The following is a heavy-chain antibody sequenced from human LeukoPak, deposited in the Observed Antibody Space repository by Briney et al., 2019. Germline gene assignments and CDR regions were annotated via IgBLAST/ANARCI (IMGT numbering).Heavy chain of an antibody. CDR3: ARGHNIAVGQ. D-gene: IGHD6-19*01. V-gene: IGHV4-39*02. Sequence: SETLSLTCTVYAGSISSSSYYCGWIRQTPGKGLEWNGSIYYSGSTYYNPSLKSRVSISIDTSNNDLSLKVTSGTGADTAVYYCARGHNIAVGQGGEGTLVTVSS. CDR1: AGSISSSSYY. J-gene: IGHJ4*02. CDR2: IYYSGST.